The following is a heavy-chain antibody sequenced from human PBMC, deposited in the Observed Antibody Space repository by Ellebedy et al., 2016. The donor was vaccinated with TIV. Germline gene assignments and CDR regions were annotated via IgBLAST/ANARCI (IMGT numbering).Heavy chain of an antibody. J-gene: IGHJ3*02. CDR3: ARAPRVYESSDYVVGKGVDI. CDR1: GFTFRNYA. CDR2: ISSNGGST. Sequence: PGGSLRLSCPAPGFTFRNYAMHWVRKARGKGLESVSVISSNGGSTYYANSMKDRFTISRYNSKNTLYLQMGSLRAEDTAVYYCARAPRVYESSDYVVGKGVDIWGQGTMVTVSS. V-gene: IGHV3-64*01. D-gene: IGHD3-22*01.